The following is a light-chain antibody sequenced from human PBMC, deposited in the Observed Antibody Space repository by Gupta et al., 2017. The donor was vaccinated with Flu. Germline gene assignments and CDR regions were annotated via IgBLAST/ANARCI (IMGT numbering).Light chain of an antibody. V-gene: IGKV3-20*01. Sequence: EIVLTQPPGTLSLSPGESATLSRRASQSVSSSYLAWYQQKPGQAPRLLSYGASSRATGIPHRCSGSWSGTDFTLTISRLEPEDFAVYYCQQYSSSPWTFGQGTKVEIK. J-gene: IGKJ1*01. CDR3: QQYSSSPWT. CDR1: QSVSSSY. CDR2: GAS.